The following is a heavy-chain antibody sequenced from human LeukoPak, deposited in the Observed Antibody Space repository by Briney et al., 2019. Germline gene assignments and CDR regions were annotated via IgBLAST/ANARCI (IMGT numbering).Heavy chain of an antibody. V-gene: IGHV4-59*01. J-gene: IGHJ4*02. CDR3: ARGEGAGLFDY. D-gene: IGHD1-26*01. CDR1: GGSISSYY. CDR2: IYYSGST. Sequence: PSETLSLTCTVSGGSISSYYWSWVRQPPGKGREWIGYIYYSGSTNYNPSLKSRVTISVDTSKNQFSLKLSSVTAADTAVYYCARGEGAGLFDYWGQGTLVTVSS.